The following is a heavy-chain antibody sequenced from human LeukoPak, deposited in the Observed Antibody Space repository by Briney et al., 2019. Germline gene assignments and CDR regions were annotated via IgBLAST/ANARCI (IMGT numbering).Heavy chain of an antibody. CDR3: ARDHIGGRLQFLNWFDP. D-gene: IGHD5-24*01. V-gene: IGHV1-2*02. CDR1: GYTFTGYY. CDR2: INPNSGGT. J-gene: IGHJ5*02. Sequence: GASVKVSCKASGYTFTGYYMHWVRQAPGQGLEWMGWINPNSGGTNYAQKFKGRVTMTRDTSISTAYMELSRLRSDDTAVYYCARDHIGGRLQFLNWFDPWGQGTLVTVSS.